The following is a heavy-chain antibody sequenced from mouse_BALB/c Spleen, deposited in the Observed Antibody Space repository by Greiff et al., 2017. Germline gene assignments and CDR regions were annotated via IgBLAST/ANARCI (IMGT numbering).Heavy chain of an antibody. CDR2: IYPYNGGT. D-gene: IGHD2-1*01. CDR1: GYTFTDYN. Sequence: EVQLVESGPELVKPGASVKISCKASGYTFTDYNMHWVKQSHGKSLEWIGYIYPYNGGTGYNQKFKSKATLTVDNSSSTAYMELRSLTSEDSAVYYCARDGNYLYYYAMDYWGQGTSVTVSS. CDR3: ARDGNYLYYYAMDY. V-gene: IGHV1S29*02. J-gene: IGHJ4*01.